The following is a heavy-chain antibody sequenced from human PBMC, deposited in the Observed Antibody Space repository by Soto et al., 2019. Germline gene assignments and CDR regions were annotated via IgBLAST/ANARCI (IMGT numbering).Heavy chain of an antibody. V-gene: IGHV3-7*01. J-gene: IGHJ6*02. CDR3: ARDSRGYGMDG. CDR1: GFTLSSYW. D-gene: IGHD2-2*01. CDR2: IKQDGSEK. Sequence: QSERSLRLSCAPSGFTLSSYWMSWVRQAPGKGLEWVANIKQDGSEKYYVDSVKGRFTISRDNAKNSLYLQMNSLRAEDTAVYYCARDSRGYGMDGWGQGTRVTVSS.